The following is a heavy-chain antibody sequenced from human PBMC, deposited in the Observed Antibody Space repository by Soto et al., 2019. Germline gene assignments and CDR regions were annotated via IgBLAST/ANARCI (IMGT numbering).Heavy chain of an antibody. Sequence: QVQLVQSGTEVKKTGSSVKVSCKASGGTFSTFGISWVRQAPGQGLEWMGGIIPFFGTARYSQKFEDRITITADESTNTVYMDLRSLTSEDTAIYYCAKSAPMEAGDKYYYDFWGQGALVTVSS. CDR3: AKSAPMEAGDKYYYDF. J-gene: IGHJ4*02. D-gene: IGHD4-17*01. V-gene: IGHV1-69*01. CDR2: IIPFFGTA. CDR1: GGTFSTFG.